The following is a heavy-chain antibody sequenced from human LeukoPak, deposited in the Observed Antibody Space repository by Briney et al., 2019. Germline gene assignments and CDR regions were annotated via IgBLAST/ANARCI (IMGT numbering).Heavy chain of an antibody. D-gene: IGHD3-22*01. Sequence: SETLSLTCAVYGGSFSGYYWSWIRQPPGKGLEWIGEINHSGSTNYNPSLKSRVTISVDTSKNQFSLKLSSVTAADTAVYYCARGRASYYYDSSGYYFPSYYYGMDVWGQGTTVTVSS. CDR3: ARGRASYYYDSSGYYFPSYYYGMDV. J-gene: IGHJ6*02. CDR2: INHSGST. V-gene: IGHV4-34*01. CDR1: GGSFSGYY.